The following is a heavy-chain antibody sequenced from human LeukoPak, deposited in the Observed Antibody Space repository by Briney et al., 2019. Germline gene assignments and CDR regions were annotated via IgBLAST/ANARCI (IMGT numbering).Heavy chain of an antibody. J-gene: IGHJ4*02. V-gene: IGHV4-31*03. D-gene: IGHD2-8*01. CDR1: GGSISSGGYY. Sequence: SETLSLTCTVSGGSISSGGYYWSWIRQHPGKGLEWIGYIYYSGSTYYNPSLKSRVTISVDTSKNQFSLKLSSVTAADTAVYYCAKMVREFYTISYYFDYWGQGTLVTVSS. CDR2: IYYSGST. CDR3: AKMVREFYTISYYFDY.